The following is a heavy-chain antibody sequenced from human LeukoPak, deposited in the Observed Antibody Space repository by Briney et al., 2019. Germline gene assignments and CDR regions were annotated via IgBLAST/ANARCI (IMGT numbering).Heavy chain of an antibody. CDR2: IYYSGTT. D-gene: IGHD2-15*01. CDR3: ARRVIAATLDY. J-gene: IGHJ4*02. Sequence: PSETLSLTCTVSGGSISSSSYYWAWIRQPPGKGLEWIGSIYYSGTTFYNPSLKSRVTISVDTSKNQFSLRLSSVTAADTAIYYCARRVIAATLDYWGQGTLVTVSS. CDR1: GGSISSSSYY. V-gene: IGHV4-39*01.